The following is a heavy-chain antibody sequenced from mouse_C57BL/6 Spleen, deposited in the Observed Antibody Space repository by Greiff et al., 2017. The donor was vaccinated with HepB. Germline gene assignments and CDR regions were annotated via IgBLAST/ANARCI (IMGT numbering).Heavy chain of an antibody. CDR3: ARSLYYSNFAY. Sequence: VQLQQPGAELVMPGASVKLSCKASGYTFTSYWMHWVKQRPGQGLEWIGEIDPSDSYTNYNQKFKGKSTLTVDKSSSPAYMQLSSLTSEDSAVYYCARSLYYSNFAYWGQGTLVTVSA. V-gene: IGHV1-69*01. D-gene: IGHD2-5*01. J-gene: IGHJ3*01. CDR1: GYTFTSYW. CDR2: IDPSDSYT.